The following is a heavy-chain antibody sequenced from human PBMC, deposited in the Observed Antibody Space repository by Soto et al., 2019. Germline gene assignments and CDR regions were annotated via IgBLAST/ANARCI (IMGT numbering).Heavy chain of an antibody. J-gene: IGHJ6*03. CDR3: AKVPYYDILSVVLGGVGNYYYYYYMDV. CDR1: GFTFSSYA. CDR2: ISGSGGST. Sequence: EVQLLESGGGLVQPGGSLRLSCAASGFTFSSYAMSWVRQAPGKGLEWVSAISGSGGSTYYADSVKGRFTISRDNCKIPLYLQMNRLRGEDTAVYYWAKVPYYDILSVVLGGVGNYYYYYYMDVWGKGTTVTVSS. D-gene: IGHD3-9*01. V-gene: IGHV3-23*01.